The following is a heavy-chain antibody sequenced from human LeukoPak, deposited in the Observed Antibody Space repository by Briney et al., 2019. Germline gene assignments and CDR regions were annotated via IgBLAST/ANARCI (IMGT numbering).Heavy chain of an antibody. J-gene: IGHJ6*04. D-gene: IGHD3-10*02. CDR3: AELGITMIGGV. CDR2: ISSSGSTI. Sequence: SGRSLRLSCAASGFTFSSYEMNWVRQAPGKGLEWVSYISSSGSTIYYADSVEGRFTISRDNAKNSLYLQMNSLRAEDTAVYYCAELGITMIGGVWGKGTTVTISS. CDR1: GFTFSSYE. V-gene: IGHV3-48*03.